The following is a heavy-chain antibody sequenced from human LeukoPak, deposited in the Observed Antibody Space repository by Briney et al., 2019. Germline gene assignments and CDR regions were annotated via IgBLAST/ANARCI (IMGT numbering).Heavy chain of an antibody. J-gene: IGHJ4*02. CDR1: GGSFSGYY. D-gene: IGHD6-13*01. CDR2: INHSGST. CDR3: ARRLSSWYPLGDY. V-gene: IGHV4-34*01. Sequence: PSETLSLTCAVYGGSFSGYYWSWIRQPPGKGPEWIGEINHSGSTNYNPSLKSRVTISVDTSKNQFSLKLSSVTAADTAVYYCARRLSSWYPLGDYWGQGTLVTVSS.